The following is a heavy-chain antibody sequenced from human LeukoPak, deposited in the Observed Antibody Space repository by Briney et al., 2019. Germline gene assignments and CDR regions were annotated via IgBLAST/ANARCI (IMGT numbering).Heavy chain of an antibody. D-gene: IGHD4-17*01. CDR1: GYTFTGYY. J-gene: IGHJ4*02. Sequence: ASVKVSCKASGYTFTGYYMHWVRQAPGQGLEWMGWINPNSGGTNYAQKFQGWVTMTRDTSISTAYMELSRLRSDDTAVYYCARDQYGDYGPLDYWGQGTLVTVSS. CDR2: INPNSGGT. CDR3: ARDQYGDYGPLDY. V-gene: IGHV1-2*04.